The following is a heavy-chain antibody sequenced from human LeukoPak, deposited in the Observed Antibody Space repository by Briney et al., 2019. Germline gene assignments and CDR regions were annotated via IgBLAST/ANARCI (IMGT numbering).Heavy chain of an antibody. V-gene: IGHV1-2*02. CDR1: GYTFTGYY. CDR3: ARDGSISSNYGSFDY. CDR2: INPNSGGT. D-gene: IGHD4-11*01. J-gene: IGHJ4*02. Sequence: GASVKVSCKASGYTFTGYYMHWVRQAPGQGLEWMGWINPNSGGTNYAQKFQGRVTMTRDTSISTAYMELSRLRSDDTAVYYCARDGSISSNYGSFDYWGQGTLVTVSS.